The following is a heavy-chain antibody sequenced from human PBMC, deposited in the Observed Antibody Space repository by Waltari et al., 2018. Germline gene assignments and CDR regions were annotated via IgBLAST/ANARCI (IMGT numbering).Heavy chain of an antibody. Sequence: QVQLQESGPGLVKPSETLSLTCTVSGYSISSGSYWGWIRQPQGKGLEWIGSIYRSGSSYYNPSLKSPVTISVDTSKNQFSLKLSSVTAADTAVYYCARDRGYASGRGIDYWGQGTLVTVSS. D-gene: IGHD3-10*01. J-gene: IGHJ4*02. V-gene: IGHV4-38-2*02. CDR3: ARDRGYASGRGIDY. CDR1: GYSISSGSY. CDR2: IYRSGSS.